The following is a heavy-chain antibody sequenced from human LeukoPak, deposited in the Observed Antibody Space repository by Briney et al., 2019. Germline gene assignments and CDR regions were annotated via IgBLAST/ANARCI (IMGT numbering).Heavy chain of an antibody. CDR3: AKDQTTVITYFDF. J-gene: IGHJ4*02. CDR2: ISDSGGST. CDR1: GFSFSSHG. V-gene: IGHV3-23*01. D-gene: IGHD4-23*01. Sequence: GGSLRLSCAASGFSFSSHGMNWDRQAPGKGLEWVSGISDSGGSTNYADSVKGRFTISRDNSKNTLYLQMNSLRAEDTAAYYCAKDQTTVITYFDFWGRGTLVTVSS.